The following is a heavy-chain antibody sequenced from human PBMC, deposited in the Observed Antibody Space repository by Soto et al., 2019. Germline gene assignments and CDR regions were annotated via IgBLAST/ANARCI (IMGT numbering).Heavy chain of an antibody. V-gene: IGHV1-69*01. Sequence: QVQLVQSGAEVKKTWSSVKVSCKASGGTFSSYAISWVRQAPGQGLEWMGGIIPMFNKGGYPQKFQGRVTITADESTSTAYMELSSLTSEDTAAYFCEREGITPAGPVVFQHWCQGTLVTVSS. CDR3: EREGITPAGPVVFQH. J-gene: IGHJ1*01. CDR2: IIPMFNKG. CDR1: GGTFSSYA. D-gene: IGHD6-13*01.